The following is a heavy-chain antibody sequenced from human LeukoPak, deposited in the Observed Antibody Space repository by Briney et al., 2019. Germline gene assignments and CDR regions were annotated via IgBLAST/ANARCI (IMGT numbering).Heavy chain of an antibody. D-gene: IGHD3-22*01. J-gene: IGHJ4*02. Sequence: SETLSLTCTVSGGSMSSGSYYWSWIRQSAGKGLEYIGLIYTSGSTNYNPSAKSRVTISVDTSKNQFSLKLSSVTAADTAVYYCARGGLNYYDNSGYYGYFDYWGQGTLVTVSS. CDR3: ARGGLNYYDNSGYYGYFDY. CDR2: IYTSGST. V-gene: IGHV4-61*02. CDR1: GGSMSSGSYY.